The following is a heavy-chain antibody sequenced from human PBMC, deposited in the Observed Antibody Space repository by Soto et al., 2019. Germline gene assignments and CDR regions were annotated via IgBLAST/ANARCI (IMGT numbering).Heavy chain of an antibody. D-gene: IGHD6-19*01. V-gene: IGHV1-3*01. CDR3: ARVIAVAGTVDY. J-gene: IGHJ4*02. Sequence: ASVKVSCKASGYTFTSYAMHWVRQAPGQRLERMGWINAGNGNTKYSQKFQGRVTITRDTSASTAYMELSSLRSEDTAVYYCARVIAVAGTVDYWGQGTLVTVSS. CDR1: GYTFTSYA. CDR2: INAGNGNT.